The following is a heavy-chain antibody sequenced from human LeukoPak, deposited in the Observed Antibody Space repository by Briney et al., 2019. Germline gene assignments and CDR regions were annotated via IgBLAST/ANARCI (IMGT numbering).Heavy chain of an antibody. CDR3: ARDREPYSRSWYDLDY. Sequence: GGSLRLSCAASGFTFSSYWMSWVRQAPGKGLEWVANIKQDGSEKYYVDSVKGRFTISRDNAKNSLYLQMNSLRAEDTAVYYCARDREPYSRSWYDLDYWGKGTLVTVS. D-gene: IGHD6-13*01. V-gene: IGHV3-7*01. CDR2: IKQDGSEK. J-gene: IGHJ4*02. CDR1: GFTFSSYW.